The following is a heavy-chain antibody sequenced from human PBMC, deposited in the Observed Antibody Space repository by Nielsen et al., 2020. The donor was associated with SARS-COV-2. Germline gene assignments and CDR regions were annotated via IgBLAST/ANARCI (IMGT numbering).Heavy chain of an antibody. D-gene: IGHD3-9*01. Sequence: VRQAPGKGLDWVSYITNSNRNIYHADSVEGRFTISRDNAKNSLYLQMNSLRVEDTAVYYCAREGREDILTGYYGLYYYYYMDVWGKGTTVTVSS. J-gene: IGHJ6*03. CDR3: AREGREDILTGYYGLYYYYYMDV. CDR2: ITNSNRNI. V-gene: IGHV3-48*04.